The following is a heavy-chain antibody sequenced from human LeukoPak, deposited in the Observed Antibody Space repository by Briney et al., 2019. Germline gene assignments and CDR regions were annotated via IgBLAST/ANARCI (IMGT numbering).Heavy chain of an antibody. CDR1: GYTFTSYG. CDR2: ISAYNGNT. J-gene: IGHJ5*02. Sequence: ASVKVSCKASGYTFTSYGISWVRQAPGQGLEWMGWISAYNGNTNYAQKFQGRVTMTRDTSISTAYMELSRLRSDDTAVYYCARPHIAAAAVSWGQGTLVTVSS. D-gene: IGHD6-13*01. V-gene: IGHV1-18*01. CDR3: ARPHIAAAAVS.